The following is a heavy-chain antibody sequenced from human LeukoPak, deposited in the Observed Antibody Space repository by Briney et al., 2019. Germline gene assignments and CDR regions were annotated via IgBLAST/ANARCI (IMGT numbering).Heavy chain of an antibody. D-gene: IGHD3-3*01. CDR1: GGSISSHY. CDR3: ARTYYEDDTFDI. V-gene: IGHV4-4*07. J-gene: IGHJ3*02. CDR2: IYTSGST. Sequence: SETLSLTCTVSGGSISSHYWSWIRQPGGKELAWIGRIYTSGSTNYNPSLKSRVTMSVDTSKNQFSLKLSSVTAADTAVYYCARTYYEDDTFDIWGQGTMVTVSS.